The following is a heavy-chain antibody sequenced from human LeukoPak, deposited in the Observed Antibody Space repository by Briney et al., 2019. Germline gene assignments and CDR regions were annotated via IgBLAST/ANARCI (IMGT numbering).Heavy chain of an antibody. CDR3: AAFRRDGHKYEHYFDY. V-gene: IGHV4-39*07. Sequence: SETLSLTCTVSGGSISSSSYYWGWIRQPPGKGLEWIGDIYNSGSTHYNPSLTSLVTISVDRSKNQFSLKLTSVTAADTAVYYCAAFRRDGHKYEHYFDYWGQGTLVTVSS. CDR2: IYNSGST. D-gene: IGHD5-24*01. J-gene: IGHJ4*02. CDR1: GGSISSSSYY.